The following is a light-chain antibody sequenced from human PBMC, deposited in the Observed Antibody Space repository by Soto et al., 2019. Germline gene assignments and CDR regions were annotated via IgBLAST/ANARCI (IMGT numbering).Light chain of an antibody. V-gene: IGLV2-14*01. CDR1: SSDVGRYNY. CDR3: SSYTTDDSRV. CDR2: DVD. Sequence: QSALTQPASVSGSPGQSITISCTGTSSDVGRYNYVSWYQQYPGKVPKLLIYDVDNRPSGISHRFSGSKSGNTASLTISGLQAEDEADYYCSSYTTDDSRVFGTGTQLTV. J-gene: IGLJ1*01.